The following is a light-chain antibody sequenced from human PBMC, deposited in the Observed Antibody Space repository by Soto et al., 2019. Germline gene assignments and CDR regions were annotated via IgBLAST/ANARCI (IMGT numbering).Light chain of an antibody. V-gene: IGLV2-8*01. CDR2: EVS. CDR3: SSYAGSNTV. CDR1: RSDVGGYNY. J-gene: IGLJ2*01. Sequence: QSALTQPPSASGSPGQSVTISCTGTRSDVGGYNYVSWYQQHPGKAPKLMIYEVSKRPSGVPDRFSGSKSGNTASLTVSGLQAEDECDYYCSSYAGSNTVFGGGTQLTVL.